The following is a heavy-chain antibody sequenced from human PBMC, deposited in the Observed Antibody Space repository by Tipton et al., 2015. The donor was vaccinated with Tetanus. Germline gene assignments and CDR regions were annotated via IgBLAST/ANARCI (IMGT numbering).Heavy chain of an antibody. D-gene: IGHD5-12*01. J-gene: IGHJ4*02. CDR1: GFSFRHYA. Sequence: SLRLSCAATGFSFRHYAMSWVRQAPGEGLEWVSVISGSGDVRKYADSVKGRFTISRDESTTTLYLQMNSLRTEDTAVYYCARVRRGATTDLDYWGQGSLVTVSS. V-gene: IGHV3-23*01. CDR3: ARVRRGATTDLDY. CDR2: ISGSGDVR.